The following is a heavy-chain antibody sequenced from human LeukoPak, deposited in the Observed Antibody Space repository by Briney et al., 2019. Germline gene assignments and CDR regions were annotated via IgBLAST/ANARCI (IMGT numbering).Heavy chain of an antibody. CDR1: GGSFSGYF. J-gene: IGHJ2*01. Sequence: PSETLSLTCAVYGGSFSGYFWSWIRQPPGKGLEWIGEINHSGRTNYNPSLSRRVTVSVDTSKNQFSLKLRSPTAADTAVYYCARGGYFDLWGRGTLVTVSS. CDR2: INHSGRT. V-gene: IGHV4-34*01. CDR3: ARGGYFDL.